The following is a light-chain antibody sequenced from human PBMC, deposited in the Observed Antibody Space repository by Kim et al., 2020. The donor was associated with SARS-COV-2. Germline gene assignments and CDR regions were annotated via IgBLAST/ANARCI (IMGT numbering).Light chain of an antibody. J-gene: IGKJ2*01. Sequence: LSVSPGERATLSCRASQSVSSNLAWYQQKPGQAPRLLIYGASTRATGIPARFSGSGSGTEFTLTISSLQSEDFAVYYCQQYNNWNTFGQGTKLEIK. V-gene: IGKV3-15*01. CDR3: QQYNNWNT. CDR2: GAS. CDR1: QSVSSN.